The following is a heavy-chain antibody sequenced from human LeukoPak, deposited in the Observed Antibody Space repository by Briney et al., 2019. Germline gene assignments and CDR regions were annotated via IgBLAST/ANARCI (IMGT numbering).Heavy chain of an antibody. CDR3: ARDRYSGSYLQTGPCAH. Sequence: ASVKVSCKASGYTFTGYYMHWVRQAPGQGLEWMGWINPNSGGTNYAQKFQGRVTMTRDTSISTAYMELSRLRSDDTAVYYCARDRYSGSYLQTGPCAHWGQGILVTVSS. V-gene: IGHV1-2*02. J-gene: IGHJ4*02. D-gene: IGHD1-26*01. CDR2: INPNSGGT. CDR1: GYTFTGYY.